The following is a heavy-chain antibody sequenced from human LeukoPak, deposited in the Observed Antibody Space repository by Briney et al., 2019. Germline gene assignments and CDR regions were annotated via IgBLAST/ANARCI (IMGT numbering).Heavy chain of an antibody. Sequence: PGGSLRLSCAASGFTFSSYAMSWVRQAPGKGLEWVSAISGSGGSTYYADSVKSRFTISRDNSKNTLYLQMNSLRAEDTAVYYWAKRGKDRALYYFDYWGQGTLVTVSS. V-gene: IGHV3-23*01. J-gene: IGHJ4*02. D-gene: IGHD2-15*01. CDR2: ISGSGGST. CDR1: GFTFSSYA. CDR3: AKRGKDRALYYFDY.